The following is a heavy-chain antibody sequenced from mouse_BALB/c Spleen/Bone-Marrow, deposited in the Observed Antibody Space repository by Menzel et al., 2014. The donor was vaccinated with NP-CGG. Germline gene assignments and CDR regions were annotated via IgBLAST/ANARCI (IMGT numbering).Heavy chain of an antibody. CDR3: ARDRYDEYFDV. Sequence: DVMLVESGGGLVQPGGFRKLSCAASGFTFRSFGMHWVRQAPEKGLEWVAYISSGSSTIYYADTVKGRFTISRDNPKNTLFLQMTSLRSEDTAMYYCARDRYDEYFDVWGAGTTVTVSS. J-gene: IGHJ1*01. D-gene: IGHD2-14*01. V-gene: IGHV5-17*02. CDR1: GFTFRSFG. CDR2: ISSGSSTI.